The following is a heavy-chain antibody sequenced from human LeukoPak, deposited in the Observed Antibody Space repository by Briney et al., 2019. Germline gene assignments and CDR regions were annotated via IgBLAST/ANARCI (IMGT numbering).Heavy chain of an antibody. CDR1: GFTFSSYD. CDR3: ARAGRVGANYYFDY. D-gene: IGHD1-26*01. Sequence: GGSLRLSCAASGFTFSSYDMNWVRQAPGKGLEWVSYISSSSSTIYYADSVKGRFTISRDNAKNSLYLQMNSLRAEDTAVYYCARAGRVGANYYFDYWGPGTLVTVSS. CDR2: ISSSSSTI. V-gene: IGHV3-48*03. J-gene: IGHJ4*02.